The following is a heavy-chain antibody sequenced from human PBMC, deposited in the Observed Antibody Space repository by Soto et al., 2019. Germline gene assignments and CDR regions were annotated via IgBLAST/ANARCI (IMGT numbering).Heavy chain of an antibody. J-gene: IGHJ4*02. D-gene: IGHD6-19*01. CDR1: GGSISSGGYY. CDR2: IYYSGST. CDR3: ARVCDEAVAGTMKPTFDY. Sequence: QVQLQESGPGLVKPSQTLSLTCTVSGGSISSGGYYWSWIRQHPGKGLEWIGYIYYSGSTYYNPSLKSRVTISVDTSKNQFSLKLSSVTAADTAVYYCARVCDEAVAGTMKPTFDYWGQGTLVTVSS. V-gene: IGHV4-31*03.